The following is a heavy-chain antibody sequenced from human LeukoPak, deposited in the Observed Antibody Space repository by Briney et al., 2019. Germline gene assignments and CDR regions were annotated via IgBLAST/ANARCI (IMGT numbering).Heavy chain of an antibody. D-gene: IGHD6-13*01. V-gene: IGHV1-8*02. CDR1: GYTFTGYY. J-gene: IGHJ5*02. Sequence: GASVKVSXKASGYTFTGYYMHWVRQAPGQGLEWMGWINPNSGNTDYAQKFQGRVTMTRNTSISTAYMELSSLRSEDTAVYYCARRIAIKTYDPWGQGTLVTVSS. CDR3: ARRIAIKTYDP. CDR2: INPNSGNT.